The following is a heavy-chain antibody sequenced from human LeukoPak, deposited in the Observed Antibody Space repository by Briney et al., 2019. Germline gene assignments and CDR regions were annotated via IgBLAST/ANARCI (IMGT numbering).Heavy chain of an antibody. CDR3: ARDSLIAVAGTVDY. V-gene: IGHV3-21*01. CDR2: ISSSSYI. CDR1: GFTFSSYS. Sequence: GGSLRLSCAASGFTFSSYSMNWVRQAPGKGLEWVSSISSSSYIYYADSVKGRFTISRDNAKNSLYLQMNSLRAEDTAVYYCARDSLIAVAGTVDYWGQGTLVTVSS. D-gene: IGHD6-19*01. J-gene: IGHJ4*02.